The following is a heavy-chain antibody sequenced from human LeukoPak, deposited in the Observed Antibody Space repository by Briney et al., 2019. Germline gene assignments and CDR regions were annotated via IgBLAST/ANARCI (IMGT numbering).Heavy chain of an antibody. CDR2: INHSGST. J-gene: IGHJ5*02. CDR3: ARAHDYGDYESWFDP. D-gene: IGHD4-17*01. V-gene: IGHV4-34*01. CDR1: GGSFSGYY. Sequence: SETLSPTCAVYGGSFSGYYWSWIRQPPGKGLEWIGEINHSGSTNYNPSLKSRVTISVDTSKNQFSLKLSSVTAADTAVYYCARAHDYGDYESWFDPWGQGTLVTVAS.